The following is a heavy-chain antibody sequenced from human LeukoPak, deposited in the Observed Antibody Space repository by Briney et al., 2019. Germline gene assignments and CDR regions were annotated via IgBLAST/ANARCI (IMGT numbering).Heavy chain of an antibody. CDR3: AKDPNG. J-gene: IGHJ4*02. CDR2: ISGSGGRT. CDR1: GFTLSNYW. D-gene: IGHD1-1*01. V-gene: IGHV3-23*01. Sequence: GGSLRLSCAASGFTLSNYWMHWVRQAPGKGLVWVSAISGSGGRTYYADSVKGRFTISRDNSKNTLNLQMNSLRAEDTAVYFCAKDPNGWGQGTLVTVSS.